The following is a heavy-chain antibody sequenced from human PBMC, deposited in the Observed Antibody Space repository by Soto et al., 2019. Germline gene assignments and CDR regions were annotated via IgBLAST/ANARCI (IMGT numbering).Heavy chain of an antibody. CDR3: ARASSIAARPGRGKAFDI. V-gene: IGHV4-34*01. Sequence: SETLSLTCAVYGGSFSGYYWSWIRQPPGKGLEWIGEINHSGSTNYNPSLKSRVTISVDTSKNQFSLKLSSVTAADTAVYYCARASSIAARPGRGKAFDIWGQGNPGHRLL. D-gene: IGHD6-6*01. J-gene: IGHJ3*02. CDR1: GGSFSGYY. CDR2: INHSGST.